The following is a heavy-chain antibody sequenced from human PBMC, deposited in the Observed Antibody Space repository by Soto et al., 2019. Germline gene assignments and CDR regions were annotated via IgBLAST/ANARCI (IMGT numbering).Heavy chain of an antibody. J-gene: IGHJ4*02. CDR2: IYNSGST. CDR1: GGSINNNGYF. V-gene: IGHV4-30-4*01. CDR3: ARGPSGTKVDF. Sequence: QVQLQESGPGVVEPSQTLSLTCTVSGGSINNNGYFWSWIRQPPGSGLEWIGHIYNSGSTYSNPFLKSRLTISVDTSTNQFSLKLSSVTAADTAVYYCARGPSGTKVDFWGQGTLVTVSS. D-gene: IGHD1-26*01.